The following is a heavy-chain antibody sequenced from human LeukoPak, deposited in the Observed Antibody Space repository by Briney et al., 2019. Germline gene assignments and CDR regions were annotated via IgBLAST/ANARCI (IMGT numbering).Heavy chain of an antibody. CDR1: SVSISRHY. V-gene: IGHV4-59*11. D-gene: IGHD3-22*01. Sequence: SETLSLTCTVSSVSISRHYWSWIRQPPGNGLEWIGYIYYSGNTDYNPSLKSRVTISVDTSKNQFSLKLRSVTAADKDVYYCARGPHYHDSSGYSPYYYYYMDVWGKGTTVTVSS. J-gene: IGHJ6*03. CDR3: ARGPHYHDSSGYSPYYYYYMDV. CDR2: IYYSGNT.